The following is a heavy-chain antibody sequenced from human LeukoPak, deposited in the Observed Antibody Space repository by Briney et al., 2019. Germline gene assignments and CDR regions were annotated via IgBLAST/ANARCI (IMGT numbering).Heavy chain of an antibody. D-gene: IGHD3-10*01. J-gene: IGHJ4*02. CDR2: IKQDGYEK. CDR3: VDGESLLY. V-gene: IGHV3-7*03. Sequence: GGSLRLSCAVSGFTFRTFWMAGVRQAPGKGLEWVATIKQDGYEKHYVDSVRGRFTISRDNAKNLLHLQMNSLRVEDTAVYHCVDGESLLYWGQGTLVSVSS. CDR1: GFTFRTFW.